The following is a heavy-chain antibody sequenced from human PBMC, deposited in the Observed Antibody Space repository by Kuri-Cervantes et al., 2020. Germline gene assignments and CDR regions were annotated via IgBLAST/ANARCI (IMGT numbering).Heavy chain of an antibody. Sequence: SETLSLTCTVSGGSISSYYWSWIRQPPGKGLEWIGSIYYSGSTYYNPSLKSRVTISVDTSKNQFSLKLSSVTAADTAVFYCARLDCGGDCYFLRRYFDLWGRGTLVTVSS. D-gene: IGHD2-21*02. CDR2: IYYSGST. CDR3: ARLDCGGDCYFLRRYFDL. V-gene: IGHV4-59*05. J-gene: IGHJ2*01. CDR1: GGSISSYY.